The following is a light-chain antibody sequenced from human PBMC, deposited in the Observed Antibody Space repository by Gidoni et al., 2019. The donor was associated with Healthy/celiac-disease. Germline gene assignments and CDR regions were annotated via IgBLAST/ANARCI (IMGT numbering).Light chain of an antibody. CDR3: QQYYSYTRT. V-gene: IGKV1-8*01. J-gene: IGKJ1*01. CDR1: QGISSY. Sequence: AIRMTQSPSSFSASTGDRVTITWRASQGISSYLAWYQQKPGKAPKLLIYAASTLQSGVPSRFSGSGSGTDFTLTISCLQSEDFGTYYCQQYYSYTRTFGQGTKVEIK. CDR2: AAS.